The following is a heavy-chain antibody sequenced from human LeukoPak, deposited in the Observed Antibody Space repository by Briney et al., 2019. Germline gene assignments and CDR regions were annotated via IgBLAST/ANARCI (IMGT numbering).Heavy chain of an antibody. CDR3: ARDYAYTMDV. D-gene: IGHD2-2*01. CDR1: GLAFSTYW. Sequence: GGSLRLSCAASGLAFSTYWMHWVRQAPGKGLVWVSLINSDGSGTGYADSVRGRFTISRDNAKNTLYLQVNSLRAEDTAVYYCARDYAYTMDVWGQGTTVTVSS. CDR2: INSDGSGT. V-gene: IGHV3-74*01. J-gene: IGHJ6*02.